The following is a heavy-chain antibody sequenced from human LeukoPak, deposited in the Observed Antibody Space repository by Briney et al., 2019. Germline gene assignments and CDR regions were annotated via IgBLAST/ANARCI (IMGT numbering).Heavy chain of an antibody. V-gene: IGHV4-59*01. D-gene: IGHD3-22*01. Sequence: SETLSLTCTVSGGSISNYYWSWIRQPPGKGLEWIGSIYYSGSTNYNPSLKSRATISVDTSKNQFSLKLSSVTAADTAVYYCARAVPSYDSSGYYPLWGQGTLVTVSS. CDR3: ARAVPSYDSSGYYPL. J-gene: IGHJ4*02. CDR1: GGSISNYY. CDR2: IYYSGST.